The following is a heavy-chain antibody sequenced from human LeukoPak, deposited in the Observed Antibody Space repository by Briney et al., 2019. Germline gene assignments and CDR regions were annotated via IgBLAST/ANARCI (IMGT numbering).Heavy chain of an antibody. CDR3: ARGQRVGYCSSTSCPRGGYYYYYGMDV. CDR1: GGSFSGYY. J-gene: IGHJ6*04. Sequence: SETLSLTCAVYGGSFSGYYWSWIRQPPGKGLEWIGEINHSGSTNYNPSLKSRVTISVDTSKNQFSLKLSSVPAAETAVYYCARGQRVGYCSSTSCPRGGYYYYYGMDVWGKGTTVTVSS. CDR2: INHSGST. D-gene: IGHD2-2*03. V-gene: IGHV4-34*01.